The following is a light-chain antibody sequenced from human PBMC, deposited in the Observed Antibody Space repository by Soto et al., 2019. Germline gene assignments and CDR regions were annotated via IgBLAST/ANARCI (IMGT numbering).Light chain of an antibody. CDR3: QYYDLGLRNYV. Sequence: QSVLKQPPSVAGAPGQRGSLSCTGRPSNIGATYDVHRYQHLPGTAPKLRIYGDNNRPSGVPDRFSGSKSGTSASLAIIRLQAEDEGDYYCQYYDLGLRNYVFGSGTKLIVL. CDR2: GDN. CDR1: PSNIGATYD. V-gene: IGLV1-40*01. J-gene: IGLJ1*01.